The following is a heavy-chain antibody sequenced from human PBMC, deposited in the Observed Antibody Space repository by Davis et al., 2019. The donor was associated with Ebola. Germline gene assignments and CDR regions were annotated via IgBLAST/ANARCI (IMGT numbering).Heavy chain of an antibody. J-gene: IGHJ6*02. D-gene: IGHD2-2*03. V-gene: IGHV4-34*01. CDR3: ARGGYCSSTSCYGYYYYGMDV. CDR2: INHSGST. CDR1: GGSFSGYY. Sequence: SETLSLTCAVYGGSFSGYYWSWIRQPPGKGLEWIGEINHSGSTNYNPSLKSRVTISVDTSKHQFSLKLSSVTAADTAVYYCARGGYCSSTSCYGYYYYGMDVWGQGTTVTVSS.